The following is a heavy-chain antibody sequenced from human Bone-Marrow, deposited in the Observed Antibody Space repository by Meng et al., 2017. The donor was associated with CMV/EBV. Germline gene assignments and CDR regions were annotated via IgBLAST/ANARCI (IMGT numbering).Heavy chain of an antibody. D-gene: IGHD3-9*01. CDR2: INPSGGST. CDR3: ARDRNILTGYYYWYYYYGMDV. J-gene: IGHJ6*02. CDR1: GYTFTGYY. Sequence: ASVKVSCKASGYTFTGYYMHWVRQAPGQGLEWMGIINPSGGSTSYAQKFQGRVTMTRDTSTSTVYMELSSLRSEDTAVYYCARDRNILTGYYYWYYYYGMDVWGQGTTVTVSS. V-gene: IGHV1-46*01.